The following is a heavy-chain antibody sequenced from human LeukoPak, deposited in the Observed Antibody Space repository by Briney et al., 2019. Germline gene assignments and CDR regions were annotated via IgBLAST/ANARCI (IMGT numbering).Heavy chain of an antibody. CDR3: AREPTYYDFWSGYSWYYYYYMDV. V-gene: IGHV1-46*01. J-gene: IGHJ6*03. D-gene: IGHD3-3*01. Sequence: ASVKVSCKASGYTFTGYYMHWVRQAPGQGLECMGIINPRGGSTSYAQKFQGRVTMTRDMSTSTVYMELSSLRSEDTAVYYCAREPTYYDFWSGYSWYYYYYMDVWGKGTTVTVSS. CDR1: GYTFTGYY. CDR2: INPRGGST.